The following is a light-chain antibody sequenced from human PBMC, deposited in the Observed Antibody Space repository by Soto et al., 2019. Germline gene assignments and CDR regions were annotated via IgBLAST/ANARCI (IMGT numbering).Light chain of an antibody. CDR3: SSYTSSSTPLYV. CDR2: QVS. Sequence: QAVLTQPPSVSGAPGQSVAISCTVTSSDVGSYNRVSWYQPPPGIAPKLLIYQVSNRPSGVPDRFSGSKSGNTASLTISGLQAEDEADYYCSSYTSSSTPLYVFGTGTKVTVL. CDR1: SSDVGSYNR. V-gene: IGLV2-18*02. J-gene: IGLJ1*01.